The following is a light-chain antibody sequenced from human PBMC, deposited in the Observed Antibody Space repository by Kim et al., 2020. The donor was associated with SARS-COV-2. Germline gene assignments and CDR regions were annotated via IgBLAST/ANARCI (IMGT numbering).Light chain of an antibody. Sequence: QSALTQPASVSGSPGQSITISCTGTSSDIGSYNVVSWYQQHPGKAPKLMIYDVSKRPSGVSNRFSGSKSGNTASLTISGLQAEDDADYYCCSYAGSSTFLVFGGGTQLTVL. CDR2: DVS. V-gene: IGLV2-23*02. CDR1: SSDIGSYNV. CDR3: CSYAGSSTFLV. J-gene: IGLJ2*01.